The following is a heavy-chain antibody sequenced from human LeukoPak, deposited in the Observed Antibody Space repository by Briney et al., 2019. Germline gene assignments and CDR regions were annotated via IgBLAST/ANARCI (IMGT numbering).Heavy chain of an antibody. D-gene: IGHD3-10*01. Sequence: ASVKVSCKASGGTFSSYAISWVRQAPGQGLEWMGGIIPIFGTANYAQKFQGRVMITTDESTSTAYMELSSLRSEDTAVYYCALSRGSPGWFDPWGQGTLVTVSS. J-gene: IGHJ5*02. CDR3: ALSRGSPGWFDP. V-gene: IGHV1-69*05. CDR1: GGTFSSYA. CDR2: IIPIFGTA.